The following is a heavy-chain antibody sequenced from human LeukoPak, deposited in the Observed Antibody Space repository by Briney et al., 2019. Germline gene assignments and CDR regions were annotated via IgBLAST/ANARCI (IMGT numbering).Heavy chain of an antibody. V-gene: IGHV1-8*01. CDR2: MNPNSGNT. Sequence: ASVKVSCKASGYTFTSYDINWVRQATGQGLEWMGWMNPNSGNTGYARKFQGRVTMTRNTSISTAYMELSSLRSEDTAVYYCARGSWIQLWLLGYYYYGMDVWGQGTTVTVSS. J-gene: IGHJ6*02. CDR1: GYTFTSYD. D-gene: IGHD5-18*01. CDR3: ARGSWIQLWLLGYYYYGMDV.